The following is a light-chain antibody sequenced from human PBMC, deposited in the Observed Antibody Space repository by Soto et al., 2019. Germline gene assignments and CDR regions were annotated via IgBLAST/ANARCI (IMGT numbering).Light chain of an antibody. Sequence: QSVLTQPPSVSGAPGQRVTISCTGSSSNIGAGYDVHWYQQLPGTAPKLLIYGNTNRPSGVPDRFSGSKSGTSASLAITGLQAEDEGDYYCQSYDSSLSAVFGGGTQLTV. CDR1: SSNIGAGYD. V-gene: IGLV1-40*01. CDR3: QSYDSSLSAV. CDR2: GNT. J-gene: IGLJ7*01.